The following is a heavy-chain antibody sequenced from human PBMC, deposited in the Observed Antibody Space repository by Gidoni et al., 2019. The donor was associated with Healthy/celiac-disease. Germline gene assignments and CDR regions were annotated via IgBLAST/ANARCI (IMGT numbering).Heavy chain of an antibody. CDR3: ARDTAIPMVRGVPRFDP. Sequence: VQLVESGGGVVQPGWSLRLSSAASASTFWIYCMHWVRQAPGKGLEWVAVISNDGSNKYYADSVKGRFTISRDNSKNTLYLQMNSLRAEDTAVYYCARDTAIPMVRGVPRFDPWGQGTLVTVSS. V-gene: IGHV3-30*03. CDR2: ISNDGSNK. CDR1: ASTFWIYC. D-gene: IGHD3-10*01. J-gene: IGHJ5*02.